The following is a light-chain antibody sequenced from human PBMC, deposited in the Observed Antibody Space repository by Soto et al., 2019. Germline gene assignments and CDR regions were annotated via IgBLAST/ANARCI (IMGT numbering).Light chain of an antibody. J-gene: IGLJ2*01. CDR2: EVT. CDR3: SSYAGTNDYVV. Sequence: QSALTQPPSASGFPGQSVTISCTGTSNDVGGYKYVSWYQQHPGKAPKLMIYEVTQRPSGIPDRFSGSKSGNTAYLTVSGLQADDEADYFCSSYAGTNDYVVFGGGTKLTVL. V-gene: IGLV2-8*01. CDR1: SNDVGGYKY.